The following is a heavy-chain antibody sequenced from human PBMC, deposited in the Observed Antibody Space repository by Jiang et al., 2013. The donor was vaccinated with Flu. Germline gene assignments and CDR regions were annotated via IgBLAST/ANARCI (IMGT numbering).Heavy chain of an antibody. V-gene: IGHV1-46*03. J-gene: IGHJ4*02. D-gene: IGHD3-16*01. CDR2: INPSTGST. Sequence: GAEVKKPGASVNVSCKTSGYSFTTYYIHWVRQAPGQGLEWVGIINPSTGSTDYAQKFQGRVTMTSEKSTSTVYMEVSSLRSDDTAVYYCTREVGVWAFDSWGQGTLVTVSS. CDR3: TREVGVWAFDS. CDR1: GYSFTTYY.